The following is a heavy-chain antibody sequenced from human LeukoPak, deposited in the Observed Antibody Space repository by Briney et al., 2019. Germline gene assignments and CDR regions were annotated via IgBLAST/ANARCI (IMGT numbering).Heavy chain of an antibody. Sequence: WVRQAPGKGLEWIGSIYYSGSTYYNPSLKSRVTISVDTSKNQFSLKLSSVTAADTAVYYCARDLHSSSGIDYWGQGTLVTVSS. CDR3: ARDLHSSSGIDY. CDR2: IYYSGST. D-gene: IGHD6-6*01. J-gene: IGHJ4*02. V-gene: IGHV4-39*07.